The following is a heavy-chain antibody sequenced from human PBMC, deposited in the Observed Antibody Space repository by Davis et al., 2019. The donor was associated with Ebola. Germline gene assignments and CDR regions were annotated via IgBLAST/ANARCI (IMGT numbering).Heavy chain of an antibody. D-gene: IGHD6-6*01. V-gene: IGHV3-21*01. Sequence: PGGSLRLSCAASGFTFSSNYMNWVRQAPGKGLEWVSSISSSSSYIYYADSVKGRFTISRDNSKNTLYLQMNSLRAEDTAVYYCAKDEGRSSSPDYWGQGTLVTVSS. CDR3: AKDEGRSSSPDY. CDR1: GFTFSSNY. CDR2: ISSSSSYI. J-gene: IGHJ4*02.